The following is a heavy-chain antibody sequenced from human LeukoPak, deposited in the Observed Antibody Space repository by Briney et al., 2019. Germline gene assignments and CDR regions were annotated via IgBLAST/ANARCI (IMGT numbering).Heavy chain of an antibody. J-gene: IGHJ3*02. D-gene: IGHD4-17*01. V-gene: IGHV4-30-4*01. Sequence: SETLSLTCTVSGGSISSGDYYWSWIRQPPGKGLEWIGYIYYSGSTYYNPSLKSRVTISVDTSKNQFSLKLSSVTAADTAVYYCARVGDYGDYVGAFDIWGQGTMVTVSS. CDR2: IYYSGST. CDR3: ARVGDYGDYVGAFDI. CDR1: GGSISSGDYY.